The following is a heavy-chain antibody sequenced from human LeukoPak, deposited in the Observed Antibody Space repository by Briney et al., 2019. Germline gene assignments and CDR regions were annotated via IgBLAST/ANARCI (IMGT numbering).Heavy chain of an antibody. CDR3: ARIESYHILYRPY. CDR1: GTSFSGYS. J-gene: IGHJ4*02. CDR2: ITDSGGT. D-gene: IGHD3-9*01. V-gene: IGHV4-34*01. Sequence: PSETLSLTCAFYGTSFSGYSWSWIRQSPGKGLEWIGEITDSGGTNYNPSFKSRLTISADTSKNQFSLKLASVTAADTAVYYCARIESYHILYRPYWGQGTLVTVSS.